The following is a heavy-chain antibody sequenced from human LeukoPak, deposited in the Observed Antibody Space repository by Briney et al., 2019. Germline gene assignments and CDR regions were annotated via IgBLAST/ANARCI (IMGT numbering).Heavy chain of an antibody. J-gene: IGHJ6*02. V-gene: IGHV3-23*01. D-gene: IGHD1-26*01. Sequence: GGSLRLSCAASGFTFCSYPMTWVRQAPGKGLEWVSSISATGTATYYADSVRGRFTISRDNSKNTLYLQMNSLRAEDTAIYYCARGSPQVWGQGTTVTVSS. CDR1: GFTFCSYP. CDR3: ARGSPQV. CDR2: ISATGTAT.